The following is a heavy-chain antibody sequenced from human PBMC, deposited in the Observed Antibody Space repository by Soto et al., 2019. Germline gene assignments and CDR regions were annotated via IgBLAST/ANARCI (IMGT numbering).Heavy chain of an antibody. V-gene: IGHV4-30-2*01. D-gene: IGHD3-10*01. CDR3: ARDQRRTMVRGVIPYYYYGMDV. Sequence: TLSLTCTVSSRSINSGGSSWTWIRQPPGKGLEWIGFIYHTGTTYYNPSLKSRVTISVDTSKNQFSLKLSSVTAADTAVYYCARDQRRTMVRGVIPYYYYGMDVWGQGTTVT. J-gene: IGHJ6*02. CDR2: IYHTGTT. CDR1: SRSINSGGSS.